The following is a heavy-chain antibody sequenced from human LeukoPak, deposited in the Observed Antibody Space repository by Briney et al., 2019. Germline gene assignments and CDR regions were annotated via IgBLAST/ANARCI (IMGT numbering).Heavy chain of an antibody. CDR1: GYTFTGYY. Sequence: GASVKVSCKASGYTFTGYYMHWVRQAPGQGLEWMGWINPNSGGTNYAQKFQGRVTMTRDTSISTAYMELSRLRSDDTAVYYCARGSGLYDSSGYYSGYFDYWGQGTLDTVSS. J-gene: IGHJ4*02. CDR2: INPNSGGT. V-gene: IGHV1-2*02. D-gene: IGHD3-22*01. CDR3: ARGSGLYDSSGYYSGYFDY.